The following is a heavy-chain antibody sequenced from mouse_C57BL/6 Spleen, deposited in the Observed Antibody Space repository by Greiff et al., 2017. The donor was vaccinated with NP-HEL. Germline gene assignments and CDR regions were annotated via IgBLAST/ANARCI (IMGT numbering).Heavy chain of an antibody. Sequence: EVQLQQSGPELVKPGASVKISCKASGYTFTDYYMNWVKQSHGKSLEWIGDINPNNGGTSYNQKFKGKATLTVDKSSSTAYMELRSLTSEDSAVYYCARERFLLDYWGQGTTLTVSS. CDR1: GYTFTDYY. CDR2: INPNNGGT. V-gene: IGHV1-26*01. CDR3: ARERFLLDY. J-gene: IGHJ2*01.